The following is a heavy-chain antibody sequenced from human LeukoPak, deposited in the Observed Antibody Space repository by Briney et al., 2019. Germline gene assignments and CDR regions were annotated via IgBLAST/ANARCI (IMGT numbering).Heavy chain of an antibody. D-gene: IGHD4-17*01. CDR2: INAGNGNT. J-gene: IGHJ4*02. Sequence: ASVKFSCKASGYAFTSYAMHWVRPAPGQRLGWMGWINAGNGNTRYSQKFPVRGTITRATSASTAYMELSSLRSEDTAVYCCARGPYGDYHFDYWGQGTLLTVSS. CDR3: ARGPYGDYHFDY. CDR1: GYAFTSYA. V-gene: IGHV1-3*01.